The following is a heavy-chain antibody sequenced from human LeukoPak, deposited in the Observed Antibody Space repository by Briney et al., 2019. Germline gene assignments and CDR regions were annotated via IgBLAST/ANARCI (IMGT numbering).Heavy chain of an antibody. CDR2: IYYSGST. Sequence: SETLSLTCTVSGGSISSSSYYWGWIRQPPGKGLEWIGSIYYSGSTYYNPSLKSRVTISVDTSKNQFSLKLSSVTAADTAVYYCARREIVGAPWTWFDPWGQGTLVTVSS. D-gene: IGHD1-26*01. J-gene: IGHJ5*02. CDR3: ARREIVGAPWTWFDP. CDR1: GGSISSSSYY. V-gene: IGHV4-39*01.